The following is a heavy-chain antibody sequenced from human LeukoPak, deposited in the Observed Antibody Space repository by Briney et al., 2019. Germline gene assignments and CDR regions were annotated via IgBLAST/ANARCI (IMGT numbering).Heavy chain of an antibody. J-gene: IGHJ6*03. CDR2: MNPNSGNT. CDR3: ARGKYSSSWILGGYYYYMDV. V-gene: IGHV1-8*01. D-gene: IGHD6-13*01. CDR1: GYTFTSYD. Sequence: GASVKVSCKASGYTFTSYDINWVRQATGQGLEWMGWMNPNSGNTGYAQKFQGRVTMTRNTSISTAYMELSSLRSEDTAVYYCARGKYSSSWILGGYYYYMDVWGEGTTVTISS.